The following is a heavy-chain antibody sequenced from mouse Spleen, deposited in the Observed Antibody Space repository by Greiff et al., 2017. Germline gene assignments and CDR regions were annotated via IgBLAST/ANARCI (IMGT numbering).Heavy chain of an antibody. D-gene: IGHD2-4*01. V-gene: IGHV2-9*02. CDR3: ARSSIYYDYDRASYYAMDY. CDR1: GFSLTSYG. CDR2: IWAGGST. Sequence: VKLMESGPGLVAPSQSLSITCTVSGFSLTSYGVHWVRQPPGKGLEWLGVIWAGGSTNYNSALMSRLSISKDNSKSQVFLKMNSLQTDDTAMYYCARSSIYYDYDRASYYAMDYWGQGTSVTVSS. J-gene: IGHJ4*01.